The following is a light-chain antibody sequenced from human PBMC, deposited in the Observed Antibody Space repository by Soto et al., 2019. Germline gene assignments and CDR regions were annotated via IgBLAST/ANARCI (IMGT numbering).Light chain of an antibody. CDR2: GAS. Sequence: EIVMTQSPATLSVSPGERATLSCRASQSLRTDLAWYQQKPGQPPRLLIYGASTRATGVPARFSGSGSGTEFTLTISSLQSEDFAVYYCQQYNNWPPWTFGQGTKVDIK. V-gene: IGKV3-15*01. J-gene: IGKJ1*01. CDR1: QSLRTD. CDR3: QQYNNWPPWT.